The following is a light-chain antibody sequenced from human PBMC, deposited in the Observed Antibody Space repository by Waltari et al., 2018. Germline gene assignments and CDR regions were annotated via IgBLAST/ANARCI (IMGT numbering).Light chain of an antibody. CDR2: AAS. J-gene: IGKJ2*01. Sequence: DIQMNQSPSSLSASLGDRLTITCRASQSISTYLNWFQHKPGQAPKLLIYAASSLQSGVPSRFRGSGSGTDFTLTITSLQPEDFATYYCHQTFSHPRPSFGQGTKVDI. V-gene: IGKV1-39*01. CDR1: QSISTY. CDR3: HQTFSHPRPS.